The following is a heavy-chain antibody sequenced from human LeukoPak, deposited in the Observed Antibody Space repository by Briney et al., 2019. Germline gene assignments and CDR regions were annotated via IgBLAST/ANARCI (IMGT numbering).Heavy chain of an antibody. Sequence: PGGSLRLSCAAPGFTFSSYAMHWVRQAPGKGLEWVAVISYDGSNEYYADSVKGRFTISRDNSKNTLYLQMNSLRAEDTAVYYCARDDSSGYTMRQGFDYWGQGTLVTVSS. V-gene: IGHV3-30*04. D-gene: IGHD3-22*01. J-gene: IGHJ4*02. CDR3: ARDDSSGYTMRQGFDY. CDR2: ISYDGSNE. CDR1: GFTFSSYA.